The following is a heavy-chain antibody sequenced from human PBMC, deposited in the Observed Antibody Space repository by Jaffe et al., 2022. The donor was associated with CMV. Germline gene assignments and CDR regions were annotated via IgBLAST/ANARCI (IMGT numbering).Heavy chain of an antibody. V-gene: IGHV5-10-1*03. CDR3: ARLGLVGATTVYYYYMDV. J-gene: IGHJ6*03. D-gene: IGHD1-26*01. Sequence: EVQLVQSGAEVKKPGESLRISCKGSGYSFTSYWISWVRQMPGKGLEWMGRIDPSDSYTNYSPSFQGHVTISADKSISTAYLQWSSLKASDTAMYYCARLGLVGATTVYYYYMDVWGKGTTVTVSS. CDR1: GYSFTSYW. CDR2: IDPSDSYT.